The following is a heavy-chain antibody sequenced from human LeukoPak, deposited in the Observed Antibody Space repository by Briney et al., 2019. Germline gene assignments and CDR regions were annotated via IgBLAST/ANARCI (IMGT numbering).Heavy chain of an antibody. J-gene: IGHJ6*03. CDR2: ISGSGGST. V-gene: IGHV3-23*01. D-gene: IGHD3-10*02. CDR3: ASLFFYYYYYYMDV. CDR1: GFTFSSYW. Sequence: GGSLSLSCSASGFTFSSYWMQGVPPGPGRGLEWCSAISGSGGSTYYAASVKGRFTISRDNTKNSLYLQMTSLTAEDTAVYYCASLFFYYYYYYMDVWGKGTTVTVSS.